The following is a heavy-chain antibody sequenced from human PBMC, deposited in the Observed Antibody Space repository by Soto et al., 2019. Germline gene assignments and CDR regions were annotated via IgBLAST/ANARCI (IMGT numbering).Heavy chain of an antibody. CDR3: ARDYYDFWSGYPSVFDY. Sequence: SETLSLTCAVSGYSIIRGYYWGFIRQPPGKGLEWIGSIYHSGSTYYNPSLKSRVTISVDTSKNQFSLKLSSVTAADTAVYYCARDYYDFWSGYPSVFDYWGQGTLVTVSS. V-gene: IGHV4-38-2*02. CDR2: IYHSGST. CDR1: GYSIIRGYY. D-gene: IGHD3-3*01. J-gene: IGHJ4*02.